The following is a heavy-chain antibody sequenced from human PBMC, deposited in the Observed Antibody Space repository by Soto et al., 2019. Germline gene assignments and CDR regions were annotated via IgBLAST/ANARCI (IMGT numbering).Heavy chain of an antibody. CDR2: IKEDGSET. CDR1: GLTFSSYW. J-gene: IGHJ4*02. D-gene: IGHD3-3*01. Sequence: GGSLRLSCAASGLTFSSYWMSWVRQTPGQGLELVANIKEDGSETYYVDSVKGRFTISRDNAKNSLYLQMNSLRAEDTAVYYCATEVWVYYDFWSGYSDYWGQGTLVTVSS. CDR3: ATEVWVYYDFWSGYSDY. V-gene: IGHV3-7*01.